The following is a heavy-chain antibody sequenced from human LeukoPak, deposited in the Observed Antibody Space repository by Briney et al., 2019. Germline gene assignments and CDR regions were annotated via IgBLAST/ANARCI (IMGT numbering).Heavy chain of an antibody. V-gene: IGHV1-69*06. D-gene: IGHD3-16*02. CDR2: IIPIFGTA. CDR1: GGTFSSYA. CDR3: ATFRYRVIPPL. J-gene: IGHJ4*02. Sequence: ASVKVSCKASGGTFSSYAISWVRQAPGQGLEWMGGIIPIFGTAIYAQKFQGRVTMTEDTSTDTAYMELSSLRSEDTAVYYCATFRYRVIPPLWGQGTLVTVSS.